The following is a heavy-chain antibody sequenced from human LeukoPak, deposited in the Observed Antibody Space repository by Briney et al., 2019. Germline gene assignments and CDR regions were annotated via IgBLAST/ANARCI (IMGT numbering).Heavy chain of an antibody. D-gene: IGHD6-25*01. J-gene: IGHJ2*01. CDR2: ISSSSSYI. CDR3: ARDGLAAATLHWCFDL. V-gene: IGHV3-21*01. Sequence: EPGGSLRLSCAASGFTFSSYSINWVRQAPGKGLEWVSSISSSSSYIYYADSVNGRFTISRDNARNSLYLQMNSLRAEDTAVYYCARDGLAAATLHWCFDLWGRGTLVTVSS. CDR1: GFTFSSYS.